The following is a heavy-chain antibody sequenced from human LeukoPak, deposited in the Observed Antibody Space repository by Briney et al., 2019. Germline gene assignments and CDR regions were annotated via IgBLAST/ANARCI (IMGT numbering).Heavy chain of an antibody. J-gene: IGHJ5*02. V-gene: IGHV3-23*01. CDR3: ARVAGWHWFDP. D-gene: IGHD6-19*01. CDR1: GFTFSSYD. Sequence: GGSLRLSCAASGFTFSSYDMTWVRQAPGRGLEWVSSIRPSGDNTYYGDSVKGRFTISRDNSKNTVYLQMNNMRVDDTAVYYRARVAGWHWFDPWGQGTLVSVSS. CDR2: IRPSGDNT.